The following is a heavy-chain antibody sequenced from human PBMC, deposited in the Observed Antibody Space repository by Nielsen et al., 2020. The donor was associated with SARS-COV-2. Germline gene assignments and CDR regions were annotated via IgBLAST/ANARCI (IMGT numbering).Heavy chain of an antibody. Sequence: SETLSLTCSVSGGSIESYEHYWSWIRQSPGKGLEWIGYIYYSGSTYYNPSLESRVTISVYTSTNQFSLRLNSVTAADTAQYYCARDRQGYNYYYGMDVWGQGTTVTVS. CDR1: GGSIESYEHY. D-gene: IGHD5-24*01. CDR2: IYYSGST. J-gene: IGHJ6*02. CDR3: ARDRQGYNYYYGMDV. V-gene: IGHV4-30-4*01.